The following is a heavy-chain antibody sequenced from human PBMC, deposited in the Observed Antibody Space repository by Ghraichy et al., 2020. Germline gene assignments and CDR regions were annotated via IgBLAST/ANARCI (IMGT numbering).Heavy chain of an antibody. CDR1: GFTVSSNY. CDR3: ASDTTMVLSGAFDI. D-gene: IGHD5-18*01. Sequence: SCAASGFTVSSNYMYWVRQAPGKGLEWVSLIYSGGSTYYADSVKGRFTISRDNSKNTVYLQMNSLRAEDTAVYYCASDTTMVLSGAFDIWGQGTMVTVSS. V-gene: IGHV3-66*01. CDR2: IYSGGST. J-gene: IGHJ3*02.